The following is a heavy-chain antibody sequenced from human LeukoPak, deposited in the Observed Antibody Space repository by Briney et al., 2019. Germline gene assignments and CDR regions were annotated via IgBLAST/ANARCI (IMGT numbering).Heavy chain of an antibody. CDR2: INPSGGST. D-gene: IGHD2-2*01. CDR3: ARSIVVVPAALDY. J-gene: IGHJ4*02. V-gene: IGHV1-46*01. Sequence: GASVKVSCKASGYTFTSYYMHWVRQAPGQGLEWMGIINPSGGSTSYAQKFQGRVTMTRDTSASTAYMELSSLRSEDTAVYYCARSIVVVPAALDYWGQGTLVTVSS. CDR1: GYTFTSYY.